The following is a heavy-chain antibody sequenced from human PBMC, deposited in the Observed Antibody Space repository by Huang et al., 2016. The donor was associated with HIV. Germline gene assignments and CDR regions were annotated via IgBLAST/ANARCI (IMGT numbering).Heavy chain of an antibody. D-gene: IGHD6-19*01. CDR3: AREALRPGAGIKGYFDY. CDR2: ICTSGST. J-gene: IGHJ4*02. Sequence: QVQLQESGPGLVKPSQTLSLTCTVSGGSINSVTYYWSWIRQPAGKGLEWIGHICTSGSTNHNPSLKSRVTIAVDTSKNQFSLKLSSGTAADTAVYYCAREALRPGAGIKGYFDYWGPGTRVTVSS. V-gene: IGHV4-61*09. CDR1: GGSINSVTYY.